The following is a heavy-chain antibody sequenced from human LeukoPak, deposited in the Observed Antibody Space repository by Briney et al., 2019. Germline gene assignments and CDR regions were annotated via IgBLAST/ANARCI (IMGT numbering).Heavy chain of an antibody. CDR2: INPNSGGT. CDR3: AVLMITFGGVIAQTLTLDY. CDR1: GYTFTGYY. V-gene: IGHV1-2*06. J-gene: IGHJ4*02. D-gene: IGHD3-16*02. Sequence: ASVKVSCKASGYTFTGYYMHWVRQAPGQGLEWMGRINPNSGGTNYAQKFQGRVTMTRDTSISTAYMELSRLRSGDTAVYYCAVLMITFGGVIAQTLTLDYWGQGTLVTVSS.